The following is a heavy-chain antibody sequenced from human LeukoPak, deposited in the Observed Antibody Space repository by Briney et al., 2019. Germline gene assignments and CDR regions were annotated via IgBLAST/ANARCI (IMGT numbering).Heavy chain of an antibody. J-gene: IGHJ4*02. V-gene: IGHV3-7*05. CDR1: GFTFSSYW. CDR3: ARDYSSSGWPIGL. D-gene: IGHD6-19*01. CDR2: IKLDGSEK. Sequence: GGSLRLSCAASGFTFSSYWMTWVRQAPGKGLEWVANIKLDGSEKNYVDSVKGRFTISRDNAKNSLYLQMKSLRAEDTAVYYCARDYSSSGWPIGLWGQGTLLTVSS.